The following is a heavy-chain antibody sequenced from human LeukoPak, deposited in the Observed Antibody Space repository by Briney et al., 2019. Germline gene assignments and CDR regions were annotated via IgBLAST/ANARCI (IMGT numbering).Heavy chain of an antibody. D-gene: IGHD3-22*01. J-gene: IGHJ4*02. CDR1: GYTFTVKF. Sequence: ASVKVSCKPSGYTFTVKFLHWLRQAPGQGLEWMGGIEPNSGGAVYGQNFRGRVTVTRDTSVSTAYMELSGLRSDDTAVYYCAIENYYDSSGYSKASDYWGQGTLVTVSS. CDR3: AIENYYDSSGYSKASDY. V-gene: IGHV1-2*02. CDR2: IEPNSGGA.